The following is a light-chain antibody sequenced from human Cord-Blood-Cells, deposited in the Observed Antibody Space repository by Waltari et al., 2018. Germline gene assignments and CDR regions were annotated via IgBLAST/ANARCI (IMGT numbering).Light chain of an antibody. CDR3: SSYAGSNNFVV. CDR1: SRYVGGYNS. J-gene: IGLJ2*01. CDR2: EVS. V-gene: IGLV2-8*01. Sequence: QSALTQPPSASGSPGQSVTIPCTATSRYVGGYNSVSWYQQHPGKAPKLMIYEVSKRPSGVPDRFSGSKSGNTASLTVSGLQAEDEADYYCSSYAGSNNFVVFGGGTKLTVL.